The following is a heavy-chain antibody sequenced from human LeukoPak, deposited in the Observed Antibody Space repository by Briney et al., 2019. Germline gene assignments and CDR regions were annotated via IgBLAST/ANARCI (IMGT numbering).Heavy chain of an antibody. J-gene: IGHJ3*02. CDR1: GYTFTSYY. CDR3: AKQEGLRFNLNAFDI. D-gene: IGHD5-12*01. CDR2: INPSGGST. V-gene: IGHV1-46*01. Sequence: GASAKVSCKASGYTFTSYYMHWVRQAPGQGREWMGIINPSGGSTSYAQKFQGRVTMTRDMSPRTVYMELSSLRCEDTAVYNCAKQEGLRFNLNAFDIWGQGTMVTVSS.